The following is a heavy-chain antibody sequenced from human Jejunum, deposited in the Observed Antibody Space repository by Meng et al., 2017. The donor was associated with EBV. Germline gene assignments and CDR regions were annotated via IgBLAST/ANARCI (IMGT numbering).Heavy chain of an antibody. J-gene: IGHJ5*02. V-gene: IGHV7-4-1*02. Sequence: QVQLVQSGSELKKPGASGKVSCKASGYTFTSSCINWVRQAPGQGLEWMGWINTNTGYPTYAQDFTGRFVFSLDTSVSTAYLQITSLSTEDNAVYYCARVRPGGGWFDPWGQGTLVTVSS. CDR1: GYTFTSSC. D-gene: IGHD2-8*02. CDR2: INTNTGYP. CDR3: ARVRPGGGWFDP.